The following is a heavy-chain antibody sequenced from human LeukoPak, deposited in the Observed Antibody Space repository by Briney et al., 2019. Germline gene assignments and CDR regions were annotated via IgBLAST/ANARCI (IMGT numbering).Heavy chain of an antibody. D-gene: IGHD3-10*01. V-gene: IGHV3-11*01. J-gene: IGHJ4*02. CDR1: EFTFSDYY. CDR3: AKGIPMVRGVMLRGPGPYFDY. CDR2: ISSSGSTI. Sequence: PGGSLRLSCAASEFTFSDYYMNWIRRAPGKGLEWVSYISSSGSTIYYADSVKGRFTSSRDNAKNSLYLQMNSLRAEDTAVYYCAKGIPMVRGVMLRGPGPYFDYWGQGTLVTVSS.